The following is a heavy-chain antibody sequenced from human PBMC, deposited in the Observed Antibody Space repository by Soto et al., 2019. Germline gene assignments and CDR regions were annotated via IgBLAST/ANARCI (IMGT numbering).Heavy chain of an antibody. CDR3: ARDRADS. Sequence: QVQLVESGGGVVQPGRSLRLSCSASGFTFSSFGMHWVRQAPGKGLEWVAAIAYDGRNKYYADSVKGRFTLSRDNSKNTLYLQMSSLRAEDTAVFYCARDRADSWCQGTLVTVSS. CDR2: IAYDGRNK. V-gene: IGHV3-30*04. D-gene: IGHD3-10*01. CDR1: GFTFSSFG. J-gene: IGHJ4*02.